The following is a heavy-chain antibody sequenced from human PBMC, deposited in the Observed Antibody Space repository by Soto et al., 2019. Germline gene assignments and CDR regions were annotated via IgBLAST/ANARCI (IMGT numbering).Heavy chain of an antibody. J-gene: IGHJ4*02. V-gene: IGHV3-30-3*01. CDR3: AREGMEMAPNFDY. Sequence: LRLSCAASGFTFSSYAMHWFRQAPGKGLEWVAVISYARSNKYYADSVKGRFTISRDNSKNTLYLQMNSLRAEDTAVYYCAREGMEMAPNFDYWGQGTLVTVSS. D-gene: IGHD3-10*01. CDR1: GFTFSSYA. CDR2: ISYARSNK.